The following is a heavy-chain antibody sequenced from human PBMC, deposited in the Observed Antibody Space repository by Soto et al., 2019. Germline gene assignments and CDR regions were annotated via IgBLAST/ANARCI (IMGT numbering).Heavy chain of an antibody. CDR2: IWYDGSNK. J-gene: IGHJ4*02. V-gene: IGHV3-33*01. D-gene: IGHD6-13*01. Sequence: QVQLVESGGGVVQPGRSLRLSCAASGFTFSSYGMHWVRRAPGKGLEWVAVIWYDGSNKYYADSVKGRFTISRDNSKNTLYLQMNSLRAEDTAVYYCARVPGAAADPFDYWGQGTLVTVSS. CDR3: ARVPGAAADPFDY. CDR1: GFTFSSYG.